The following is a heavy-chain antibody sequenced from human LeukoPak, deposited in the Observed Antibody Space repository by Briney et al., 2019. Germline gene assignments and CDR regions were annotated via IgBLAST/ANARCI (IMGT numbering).Heavy chain of an antibody. J-gene: IGHJ5*02. D-gene: IGHD3-10*01. V-gene: IGHV4-34*01. CDR3: ARVGMVRGVFWFDP. CDR2: VNHSGST. Sequence: PSETLSLTCAVYGGSFSGYYWSWIRQPPGKGLEWIGEVNHSGSTNYNPSLKSRVTMSVDTSKNQFTLKLSSVTAADTAVYYCARVGMVRGVFWFDPWGQGTLVTVSS. CDR1: GGSFSGYY.